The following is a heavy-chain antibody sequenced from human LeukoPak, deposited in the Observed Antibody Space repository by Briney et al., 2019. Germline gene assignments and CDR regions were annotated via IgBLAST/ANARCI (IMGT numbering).Heavy chain of an antibody. CDR3: ARFGMDAAIDY. Sequence: PGGSLRLSCAASGFTFSGYWMSWVRQAPGKGLEWVATIKQDASEKTYVDSVEGRFTSSRDNAKSSLFLQMDSLRAEDTAVYYCARFGMDAAIDYWGQGTLVTV. CDR1: GFTFSGYW. CDR2: IKQDASEK. V-gene: IGHV3-7*01. D-gene: IGHD2-15*01. J-gene: IGHJ4*02.